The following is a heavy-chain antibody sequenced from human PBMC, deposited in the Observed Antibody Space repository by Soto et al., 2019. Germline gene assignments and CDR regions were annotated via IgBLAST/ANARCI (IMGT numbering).Heavy chain of an antibody. CDR1: GDSVSSDSAA. CDR3: ARDKYYDSSGYLVLFDY. CDR2: TYYRSKWYN. J-gene: IGHJ4*02. D-gene: IGHD3-22*01. V-gene: IGHV6-1*01. Sequence: PSQTLSLTCAISGDSVSSDSAAWNCIRQSPSRGLEWLGRTYYRSKWYNDYAVSVKSRITINPDTSKNQFSLQLNSVTPEDTAVYYCARDKYYDSSGYLVLFDYWGQGTLVTVSS.